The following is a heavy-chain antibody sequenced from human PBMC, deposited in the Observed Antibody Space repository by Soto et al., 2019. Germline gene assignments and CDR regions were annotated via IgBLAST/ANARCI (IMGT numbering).Heavy chain of an antibody. D-gene: IGHD1-1*01. CDR3: ARDRMSSVWNDVRVDWFDP. CDR2: INAGNGNT. CDR1: GYTFTSYA. V-gene: IGHV1-3*01. Sequence: QVQLVQSGAEVKKPGASVKVSCKASGYTFTSYAMHWVRQAPGQRLEWMGWINAGNGNTKYSQKFQGRVTITRDTSASTAYMELSSLRSEDTAVYYCARDRMSSVWNDVRVDWFDPWGQGTLVTVSS. J-gene: IGHJ5*02.